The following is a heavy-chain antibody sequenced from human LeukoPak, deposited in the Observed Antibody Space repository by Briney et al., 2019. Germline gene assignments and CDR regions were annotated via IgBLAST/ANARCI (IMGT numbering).Heavy chain of an antibody. V-gene: IGHV3-23*01. CDR2: INGGGSGT. D-gene: IGHD2-21*01. Sequence: GGSLRPSCAASGFTFSNNAVHWVRQAPGKGLEWVSAINGGGSGTFYADSVKGRFTISRDNSKNALYLQMNSLRAEDTAVYYCAKVISGADCFFDYWGQGTLVTVSS. CDR1: GFTFSNNA. CDR3: AKVISGADCFFDY. J-gene: IGHJ4*02.